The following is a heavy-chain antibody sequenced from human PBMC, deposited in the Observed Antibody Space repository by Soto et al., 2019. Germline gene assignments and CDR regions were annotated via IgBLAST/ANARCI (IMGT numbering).Heavy chain of an antibody. Sequence: EVQLLESGGGLVQPGGSLRLSCTASGLTFSTYTLNWIRQAPGKGLEWVSSMSGSGGTIYYADSVRGRFTISRDNSKNTLYLEMNSLRVEDTAVYYCAKLQDSYDSRGYYTESDYWGQGTLVTVSS. CDR2: MSGSGGTI. D-gene: IGHD3-22*01. J-gene: IGHJ4*02. CDR3: AKLQDSYDSRGYYTESDY. V-gene: IGHV3-23*01. CDR1: GLTFSTYT.